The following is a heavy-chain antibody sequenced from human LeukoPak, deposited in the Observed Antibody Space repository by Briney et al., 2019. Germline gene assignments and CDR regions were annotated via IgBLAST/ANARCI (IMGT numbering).Heavy chain of an antibody. J-gene: IGHJ4*02. Sequence: GESLKISCKGSGYSFPNYWIGWVRQMPGKGLEWMGIIYVGDSDTRYRPSFQGQVTISADKSLSTAYLQWSSLKASDTAMYYCARSYPEYDILTGYYTGALDYWGQGTLVTVSS. D-gene: IGHD3-9*01. CDR3: ARSYPEYDILTGYYTGALDY. CDR1: GYSFPNYW. V-gene: IGHV5-51*01. CDR2: IYVGDSDT.